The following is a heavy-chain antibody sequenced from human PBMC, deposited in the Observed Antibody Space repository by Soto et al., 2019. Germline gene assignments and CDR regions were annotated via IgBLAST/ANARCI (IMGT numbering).Heavy chain of an antibody. CDR3: ARDDAAAGTYAFDI. Sequence: GGSLRLSCAASGFTVSSNYMSWVRQAPGKGLEWVSVIYSGGSTYYADSVKGRFTISRHNSKNTLYLQMNSLRAEDTAVYYCARDDAAAGTYAFDIWGQGTMVTVSS. D-gene: IGHD6-13*01. J-gene: IGHJ3*02. V-gene: IGHV3-53*04. CDR1: GFTVSSNY. CDR2: IYSGGST.